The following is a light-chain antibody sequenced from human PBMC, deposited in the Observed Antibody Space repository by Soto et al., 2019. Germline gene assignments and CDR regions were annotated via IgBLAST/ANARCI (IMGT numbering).Light chain of an antibody. CDR1: QNINSW. Sequence: DIQMTQSPSTLSASVGDRVTITCRASQNINSWWAWFQQKQGKATTLLIYKAYSLESGVPSRFSGSGSGTEFTLTISSLQPDDFAAYYCQQYEIYPITFGQGTRLEIK. J-gene: IGKJ5*01. CDR3: QQYEIYPIT. V-gene: IGKV1-5*03. CDR2: KAY.